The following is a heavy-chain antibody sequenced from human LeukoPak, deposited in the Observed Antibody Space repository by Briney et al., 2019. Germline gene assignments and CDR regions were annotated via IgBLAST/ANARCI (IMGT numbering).Heavy chain of an antibody. D-gene: IGHD3-9*01. J-gene: IGHJ3*02. Sequence: SETLSLTCTVSGYSISSGYYWGWIRPPPGRGLEWIGSIYHSGTSYYNPSLKSRVTISADTSKNQFSLNLSSVTAADTAVYYCARDLGRYYDRGTLSAFDIWGQGTMVTVSS. CDR2: IYHSGTS. CDR3: ARDLGRYYDRGTLSAFDI. CDR1: GYSISSGYY. V-gene: IGHV4-38-2*02.